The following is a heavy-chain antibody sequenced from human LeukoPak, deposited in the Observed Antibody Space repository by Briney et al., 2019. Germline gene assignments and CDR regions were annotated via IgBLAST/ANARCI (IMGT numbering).Heavy chain of an antibody. CDR2: ISGYTGNT. Sequence: GASVKVSCKASGYTFTDYGIGWVRQAPGQGLEWLGWISGYTGNTNYEQNLQGRATMTTDTATSTAYMELRSLTSDDTAVYYCARGWRSVQSNQISPFDSWGLGTLVTVSS. CDR1: GYTFTDYG. CDR3: ARGWRSVQSNQISPFDS. D-gene: IGHD5-24*01. J-gene: IGHJ4*02. V-gene: IGHV1-18*01.